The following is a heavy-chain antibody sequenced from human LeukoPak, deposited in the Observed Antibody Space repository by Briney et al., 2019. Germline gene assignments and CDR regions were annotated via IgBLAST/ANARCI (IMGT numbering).Heavy chain of an antibody. Sequence: SETLSPTCAVSGYSISTSNWWGWIRQPPGKGLEWIGFIFYSGTAYYNPSLKSRVTMSVDTSKSQFSLKLSSVSAVDTAVYYCARKKMSGFDYGFDYWGQGTLVTVSS. CDR3: ARKKMSGFDYGFDY. D-gene: IGHD5-12*01. V-gene: IGHV4-28*01. CDR2: IFYSGTA. CDR1: GYSISTSNW. J-gene: IGHJ4*02.